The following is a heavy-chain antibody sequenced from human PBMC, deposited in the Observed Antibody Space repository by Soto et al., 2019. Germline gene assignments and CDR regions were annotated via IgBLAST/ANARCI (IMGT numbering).Heavy chain of an antibody. J-gene: IGHJ6*02. V-gene: IGHV3-23*01. D-gene: IGHD3-3*01. CDR1: RFTFSSYA. Sequence: LRLSCAASRFTFSSYAMSWVRQAPGKGLEWVSAISGSGGSTYYADSVQGRFTISRDNSKNTLYLQMNSLRAEDTAVYYCAKGVVITYYYYYGMDVWGQGTTVTVSS. CDR2: ISGSGGST. CDR3: AKGVVITYYYYYGMDV.